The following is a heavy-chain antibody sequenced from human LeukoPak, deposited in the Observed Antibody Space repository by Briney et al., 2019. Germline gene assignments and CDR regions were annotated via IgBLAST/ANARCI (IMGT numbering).Heavy chain of an antibody. J-gene: IGHJ4*02. CDR1: GFTFSSYS. D-gene: IGHD3-10*01. CDR3: ARDRVWGAPYFDY. V-gene: IGHV3-48*01. CDR2: ISSSSSTM. Sequence: GGSLRLSCAASGFTFSSYSMNWVRQAPGKGLEWVSYISSSSSTMYYADSVKGRFTISRDNAKNSLYLQMNSLRAEDTAVYYCARDRVWGAPYFDYWGQGTLVTVSS.